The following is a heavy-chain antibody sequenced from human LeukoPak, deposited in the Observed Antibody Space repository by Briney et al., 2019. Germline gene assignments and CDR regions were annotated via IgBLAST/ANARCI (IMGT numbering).Heavy chain of an antibody. V-gene: IGHV1-69*13. CDR2: IIPIFGTA. CDR3: ARASPYYDFWSGYWNNWFDP. J-gene: IGHJ5*02. Sequence: SLKVSCKASRGTFNSYAISWVRQAPGQGLEWMGGIIPIFGTANYAQKFQGRVTNTADESKSTAYMKLSSLRSEDTAVYYCARASPYYDFWSGYWNNWFDPWGQGTLVTVSS. D-gene: IGHD3-3*01. CDR1: RGTFNSYA.